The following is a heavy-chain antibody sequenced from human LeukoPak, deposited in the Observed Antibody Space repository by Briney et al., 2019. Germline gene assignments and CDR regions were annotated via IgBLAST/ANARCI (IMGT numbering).Heavy chain of an antibody. D-gene: IGHD3-22*01. Sequence: GGSLTLSCAASGFTFSSYGKHWVRQAQGHGQKRVAVITYDGSNKYYPASVKGRFTISRDNSKNTLYLQMNSLRAEDTAVYYCARDFLHYYDNSGYTDYWGQGTVVTVSS. CDR1: GFTFSSYG. J-gene: IGHJ4*02. V-gene: IGHV3-30-3*01. CDR3: ARDFLHYYDNSGYTDY. CDR2: ITYDGSNK.